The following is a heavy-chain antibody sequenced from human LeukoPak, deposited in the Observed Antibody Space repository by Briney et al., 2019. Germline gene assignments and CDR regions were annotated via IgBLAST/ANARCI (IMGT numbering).Heavy chain of an antibody. J-gene: IGHJ6*03. Sequence: PGGSLRLSCEASGFSIEDFSMSWVRQPPGKGLEWVSGVTWNGGSTGYAASVEGRFAISRDNAKNSLYLQMNGLRAEDTALYYCAMKFSRDYYYMDVWGKGTTVTVSS. V-gene: IGHV3-20*04. CDR1: GFSIEDFS. CDR3: AMKFSRDYYYMDV. CDR2: VTWNGGST.